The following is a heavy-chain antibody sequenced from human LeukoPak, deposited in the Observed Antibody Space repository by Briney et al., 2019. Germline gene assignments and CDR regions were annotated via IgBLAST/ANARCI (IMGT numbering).Heavy chain of an antibody. D-gene: IGHD2-2*01. CDR2: ITPNSGGT. J-gene: IGHJ4*02. Sequence: ASVKLSCKASGYTFTGDYMHWVPRAPGQGLECRGGITPNSGGTNSAQTLQRRVTMPRDTPISRAHMEQSRLRSEDTAVYSCAATDVVFDYWGQGTLVTVSS. CDR3: AATDVVFDY. V-gene: IGHV1-2*02. CDR1: GYTFTGDY.